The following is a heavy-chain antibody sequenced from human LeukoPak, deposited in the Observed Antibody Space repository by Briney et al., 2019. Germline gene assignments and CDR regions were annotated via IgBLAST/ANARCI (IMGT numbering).Heavy chain of an antibody. CDR1: GFTFERYS. CDR3: ARNISGVRYIFDS. D-gene: IGHD3-9*01. J-gene: IGHJ4*02. CDR2: ISSSSRYI. Sequence: PGGSLRLSCSASGFTFERYSMNWVRQAPGKGLEWVSSISSSSRYIYYADSVKGRFTISRDNAKNSLYLQMNSLRAEDTAVYYCARNISGVRYIFDSWGQGTLVTASS. V-gene: IGHV3-21*01.